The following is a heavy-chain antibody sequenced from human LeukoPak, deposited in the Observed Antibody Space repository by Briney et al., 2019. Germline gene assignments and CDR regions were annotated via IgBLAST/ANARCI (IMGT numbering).Heavy chain of an antibody. D-gene: IGHD1-26*01. CDR1: GGSINSRAYS. Sequence: SETLSLTCSVSGGSINSRAYSWGWLRQSPEKGLEWIGTIDFSGNTYYNPSVQSRAASSLDTSNNQFSLILTSVTAADTASYFLARLDGWGLDFDSGGQGTVVVVST. J-gene: IGHJ4*02. CDR2: IDFSGNT. CDR3: ARLDGWGLDFDS. V-gene: IGHV4-39*01.